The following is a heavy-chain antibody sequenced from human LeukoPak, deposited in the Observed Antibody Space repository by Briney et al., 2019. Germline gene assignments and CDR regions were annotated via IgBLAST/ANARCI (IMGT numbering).Heavy chain of an antibody. Sequence: PGGSLRLSCAASGLTFSRYWLTWVRQAPGKGLEWVANINQDGSEENYVDSVRGRFTISRDSAKNSLYLQMNSLRAEDTAMYYCARVLADSSGWYHFDYWGQGTLVTVSS. CDR2: INQDGSEE. J-gene: IGHJ4*02. V-gene: IGHV3-7*03. CDR3: ARVLADSSGWYHFDY. D-gene: IGHD6-19*01. CDR1: GLTFSRYW.